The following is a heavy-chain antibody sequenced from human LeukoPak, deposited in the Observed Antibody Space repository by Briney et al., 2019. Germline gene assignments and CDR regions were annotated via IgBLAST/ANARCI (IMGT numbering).Heavy chain of an antibody. CDR3: ARAPEFSSGWLLDY. Sequence: SETLSLACTVSGGSIRSYYWSWIRQPAEKGLEWIGRIYISGSTNYNPSLKSRVTMSVDTSKNQFSLKLSSVTAADTAMYYCARAPEFSSGWLLDYWGQGTLVTVSS. J-gene: IGHJ4*02. CDR1: GGSIRSYY. D-gene: IGHD6-19*01. V-gene: IGHV4-4*07. CDR2: IYISGST.